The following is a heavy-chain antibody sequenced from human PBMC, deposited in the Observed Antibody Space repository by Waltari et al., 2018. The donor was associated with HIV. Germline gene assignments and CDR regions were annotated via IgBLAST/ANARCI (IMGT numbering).Heavy chain of an antibody. Sequence: QVQLVQSGAEVKKPGSSVKVSCKASGGTFSSYAISWVRQAPGQGLEWMGETIPILGIANYAQKFQGRVTITADKSTSTAYMELSSLRSEDTAVYYCASSMHYYDSSGYYPIDYWGQGTLVTVSS. J-gene: IGHJ4*02. D-gene: IGHD3-22*01. CDR3: ASSMHYYDSSGYYPIDY. CDR1: GGTFSSYA. CDR2: TIPILGIA. V-gene: IGHV1-69*04.